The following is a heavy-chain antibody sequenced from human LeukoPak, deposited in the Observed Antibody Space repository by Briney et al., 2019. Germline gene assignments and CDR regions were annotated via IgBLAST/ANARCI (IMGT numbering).Heavy chain of an antibody. Sequence: SETLSLTCAVYGGSFSGYYWSRIRQPPGKGLERIGEINHSGSTNYNPSLKSRVTISVDTSKNQFSLKLSSVTAADTAVYYCARGAGYSSGWSRFRAAFDIWGQGTMVTVSS. D-gene: IGHD6-19*01. J-gene: IGHJ3*02. V-gene: IGHV4-34*01. CDR1: GGSFSGYY. CDR2: INHSGST. CDR3: ARGAGYSSGWSRFRAAFDI.